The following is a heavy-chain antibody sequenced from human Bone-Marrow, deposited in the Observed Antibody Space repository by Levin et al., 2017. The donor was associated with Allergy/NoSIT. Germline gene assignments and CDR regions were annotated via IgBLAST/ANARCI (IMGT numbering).Heavy chain of an antibody. CDR3: AREGDCGSISCYSGWAEN. J-gene: IGHJ4*02. V-gene: IGHV3-30*04. Sequence: AGGSLRLSCAASGFIFSDFAMHWVRQAPGKGLEWVAVISHGGRSEFYADSVKGRFIISREDSANTVFLQMNSLRPDDTAVYYCAREGDCGSISCYSGWAENWGQGTLVTVSS. CDR2: ISHGGRSE. CDR1: GFIFSDFA. D-gene: IGHD6-6*01.